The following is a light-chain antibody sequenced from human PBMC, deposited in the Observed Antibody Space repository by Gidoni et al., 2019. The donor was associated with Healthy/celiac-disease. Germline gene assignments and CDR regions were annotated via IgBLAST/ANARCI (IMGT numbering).Light chain of an antibody. Sequence: DIVMTQSPLSLPVTPGEPASISCRSSQSLLHSNGYNCLDWYLQKPGQSPQVLIYLGSNRASGVPDRFSGSGSGTDFTLKSSRVEAEDVGVYYCMQALQTPWTFXQXTKVEIK. CDR1: QSLLHSNGYNC. CDR3: MQALQTPWT. V-gene: IGKV2-28*01. J-gene: IGKJ1*01. CDR2: LGS.